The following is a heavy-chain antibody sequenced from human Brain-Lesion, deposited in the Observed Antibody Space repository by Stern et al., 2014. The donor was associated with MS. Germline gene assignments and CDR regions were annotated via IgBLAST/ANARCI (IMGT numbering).Heavy chain of an antibody. CDR1: GYTLTELS. CDR2: FDPEDGET. D-gene: IGHD1-26*01. Sequence: VHLVESGAEVKKPGASVKASCKVSGYTLTELSMHWVRQAPRKGLEWMGGFDPEDGETIYAQKFQGRVTMTEDTSTDTAYMELSSLRSEDTAVYYCATLSPGAGGNYYRHFDYWGQGTLVTVSS. V-gene: IGHV1-24*01. J-gene: IGHJ4*02. CDR3: ATLSPGAGGNYYRHFDY.